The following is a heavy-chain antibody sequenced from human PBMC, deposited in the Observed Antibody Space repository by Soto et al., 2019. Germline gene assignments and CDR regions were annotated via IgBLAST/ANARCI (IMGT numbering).Heavy chain of an antibody. CDR1: GFIVSDTY. V-gene: IGHV3-66*01. D-gene: IGHD2-15*01. J-gene: IGHJ3*02. CDR3: AREPPYCRGGSCSITGDAYDI. CDR2: ISNRGDT. Sequence: EVQLVESGGGLVQPGGSLRLSCTASGFIVSDTYVNWVRQAPGKGLEWVSVISNRGDTHYADSVRGRFSLSRDISDNTLHLQVNNLRVEDTAVYYCAREPPYCRGGSCSITGDAYDIWGQGTMVTVSS.